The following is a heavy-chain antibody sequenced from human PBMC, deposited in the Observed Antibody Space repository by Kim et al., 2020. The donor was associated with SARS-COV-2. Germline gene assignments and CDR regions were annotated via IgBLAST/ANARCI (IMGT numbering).Heavy chain of an antibody. J-gene: IGHJ4*01. V-gene: IGHV1-46*02. CDR1: GYTFNSYF. Sequence: ASVKVSCKASGYTFNSYFMHWVRQAPGQGLEWMATITPSGDSTTDSQKFQDRVTLRRDTSTSTVYMELSSLRSDDTAVYYCARVRNPRSGGYYMSFDLWG. D-gene: IGHD3-10*01. CDR3: ARVRNPRSGGYYMSFDL. CDR2: ITPSGDST.